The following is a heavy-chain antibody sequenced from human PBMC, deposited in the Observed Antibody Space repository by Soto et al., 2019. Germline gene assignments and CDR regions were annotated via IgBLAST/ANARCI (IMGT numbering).Heavy chain of an antibody. Sequence: GGSLSLSCAASGFSFSTYLLHWVRQLPGKGLVWVARTNPDGSDTNYADSAKGRFTISRDNTKNTMYLQMNSLGADDTAVYFCASILTGTGNYWGQGILVTVSS. J-gene: IGHJ4*02. CDR3: ASILTGTGNY. D-gene: IGHD1-1*01. CDR2: TNPDGSDT. CDR1: GFSFSTYL. V-gene: IGHV3-74*01.